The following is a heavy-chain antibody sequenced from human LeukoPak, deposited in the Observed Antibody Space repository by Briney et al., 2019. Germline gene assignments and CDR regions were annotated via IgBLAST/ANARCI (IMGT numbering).Heavy chain of an antibody. CDR2: IRSKANSYAT. Sequence: PGGSLRLSCAASGFTFSGSAMHWVRQASGKGLEWVGRIRSKANSYATAYAASVKGRFTISRDNAYNSLYLQMDSLRVEDTAVYYCARDGRWINYYDGSSPVWGQGIMVTVSS. CDR3: ARDGRWINYYDGSSPV. D-gene: IGHD3-22*01. CDR1: GFTFSGSA. V-gene: IGHV3-73*01. J-gene: IGHJ4*02.